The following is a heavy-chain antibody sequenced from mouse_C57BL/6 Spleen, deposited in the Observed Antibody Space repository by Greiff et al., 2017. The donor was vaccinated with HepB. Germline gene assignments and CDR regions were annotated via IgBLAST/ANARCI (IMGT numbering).Heavy chain of an antibody. Sequence: EVKLMESGGGLVQPGGSMKLSCVASGFTFSNYWMNWVRQSPEKGLEWVAQIRLKSDNYATHYAESVKGRFTISRDDSKSSVYLQMNNLRAEDTGIYYCTTPYGNYRYFDVWGTGTTVTVSS. V-gene: IGHV6-3*01. CDR1: GFTFSNYW. D-gene: IGHD2-1*01. CDR3: TTPYGNYRYFDV. J-gene: IGHJ1*03. CDR2: IRLKSDNYAT.